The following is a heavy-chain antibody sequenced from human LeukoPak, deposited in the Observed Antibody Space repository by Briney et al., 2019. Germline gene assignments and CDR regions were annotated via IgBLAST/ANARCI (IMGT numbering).Heavy chain of an antibody. D-gene: IGHD1-26*01. J-gene: IGHJ3*02. CDR3: ARDPQWELLGGAFDI. Sequence: SETLSLTCTVSGGSISSYYWNWIRQPAGKGLEWIGRIYTSGSTNYNPSLKSRVTMSVDTPKNQFSLKLSSATAADTAVYYCARDPQWELLGGAFDIWGQGTMVTVSS. V-gene: IGHV4-4*07. CDR2: IYTSGST. CDR1: GGSISSYY.